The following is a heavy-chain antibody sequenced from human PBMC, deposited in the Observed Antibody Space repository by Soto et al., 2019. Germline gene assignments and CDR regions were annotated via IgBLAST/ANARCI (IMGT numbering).Heavy chain of an antibody. CDR1: GLTVSSNY. CDR3: ASQNPSIAGSYYYYGMDV. J-gene: IGHJ6*02. CDR2: IYSGGST. V-gene: IGHV3-53*01. Sequence: VGSLRLSCAASGLTVSSNYMSWVRQAPGKGLEWVSVIYSGGSTYYADSVKGRFTISRDNSKNTLYLQMNSLRAEDTAVYYCASQNPSIAGSYYYYGMDVWGQGTTVTVSS. D-gene: IGHD6-6*01.